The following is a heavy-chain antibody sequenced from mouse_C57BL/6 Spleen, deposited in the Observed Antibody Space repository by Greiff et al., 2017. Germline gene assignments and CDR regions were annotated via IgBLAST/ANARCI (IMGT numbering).Heavy chain of an antibody. J-gene: IGHJ3*01. Sequence: EVQLVESGGGLVQPGGSMKLSCVASGFTFSNYWMNWVRQSPEKGLEWVAQIRLKSDNYATHYAESVKGRFTISRDDSKSSVYLQMNNLRAEDTGIYYCTEGANSWFAYWGQGTLVTVSA. CDR3: TEGANSWFAY. CDR1: GFTFSNYW. CDR2: IRLKSDNYAT. D-gene: IGHD3-1*01. V-gene: IGHV6-3*01.